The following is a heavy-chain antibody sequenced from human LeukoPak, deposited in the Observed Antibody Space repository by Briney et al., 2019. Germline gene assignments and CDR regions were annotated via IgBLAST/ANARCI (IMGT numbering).Heavy chain of an antibody. J-gene: IGHJ4*02. D-gene: IGHD3-16*01. V-gene: IGHV3-74*01. CDR2: INSDGSST. CDR3: ARVAPYCDYVWGSPPACFDY. Sequence: GGSLRLSCAASGFTFSSYWMHWVRQAPGKGLVWVSRINSDGSSTSYADSVKGRFTISRDNAKNTLYLQMNSLRAEDTAVYYCARVAPYCDYVWGSPPACFDYWGQGTLVTVSS. CDR1: GFTFSSYW.